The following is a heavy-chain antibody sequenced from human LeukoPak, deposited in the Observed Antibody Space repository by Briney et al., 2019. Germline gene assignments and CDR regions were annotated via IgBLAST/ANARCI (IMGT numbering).Heavy chain of an antibody. Sequence: PGGSLRLSCAASGFTFSSCGFNWVRQAPGKGLVWISSFVPPGTHTYSPHPFTAPFTLSRDNAKNSMYLQMDSLRDEDTAVYYCATETIGRHYDYWGQGTLLTVSS. J-gene: IGHJ4*02. CDR1: GFTFSSCG. CDR3: ATETIGRHYDY. D-gene: IGHD1-14*01. CDR2: FVPPGTHT. V-gene: IGHV3-21*01.